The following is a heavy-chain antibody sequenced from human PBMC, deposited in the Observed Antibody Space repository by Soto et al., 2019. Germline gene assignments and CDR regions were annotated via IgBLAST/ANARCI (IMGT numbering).Heavy chain of an antibody. J-gene: IGHJ6*02. CDR3: ARDKGGEVLRGSGLDV. CDR1: GGSINSHDHY. CDR2: IYYRGTS. V-gene: IGHV4-31*03. D-gene: IGHD3-10*01. Sequence: QVHLQASGPGVLKPSQTLSLTCTVSGGSINSHDHYWSWIGQHPGKGLEWVGHIYYRGTSSYNPSLQSRLTISMDTSKNQFSLKLTSVTAADTAVYYCARDKGGEVLRGSGLDVWGQGTTVTVSS.